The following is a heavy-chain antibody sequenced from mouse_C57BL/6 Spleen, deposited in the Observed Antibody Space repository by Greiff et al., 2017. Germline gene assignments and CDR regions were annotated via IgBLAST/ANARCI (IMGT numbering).Heavy chain of an antibody. CDR3: TRGDTTVVATYDWYFDV. J-gene: IGHJ1*03. V-gene: IGHV1-15*01. CDR2: IDPETGGT. Sequence: QVQLKESGAELVRPGASVTLSCKASGYTFTDYEMHWVKQTPVHGLEWIGAIDPETGGTAYNQKFKGKAILTADKSSSTAYMELRSLTSEDSAVYYCTRGDTTVVATYDWYFDVWGTGTTVTVSS. D-gene: IGHD1-1*01. CDR1: GYTFTDYE.